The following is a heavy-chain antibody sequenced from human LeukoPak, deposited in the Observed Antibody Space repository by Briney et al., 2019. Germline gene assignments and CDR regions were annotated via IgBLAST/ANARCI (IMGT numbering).Heavy chain of an antibody. CDR3: ARDRYYGSYGMDV. CDR1: GFTFSSYW. J-gene: IGHJ6*02. Sequence: PGGSLRLSCAASGFTFSSYWMHWVRQAPGKGLVWVSRISSDGSSTSYADSVKGRFTISRDNAKNTLYLQMNSLRAEDTAVYYCARDRYYGSYGMDVWGQGTTVTVSS. CDR2: ISSDGSST. V-gene: IGHV3-74*01. D-gene: IGHD3-10*01.